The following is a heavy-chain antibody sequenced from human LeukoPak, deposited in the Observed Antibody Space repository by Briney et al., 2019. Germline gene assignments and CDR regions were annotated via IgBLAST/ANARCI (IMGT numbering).Heavy chain of an antibody. CDR3: ARGGSRVTTAGTMDV. CDR2: IKQDGNEK. V-gene: IGHV3-7*03. CDR1: GFTFSSYW. Sequence: GGSLRLSCAASGFTFSSYWMHWVRQAPGKGLEWVANIKQDGNEKYYVDSVKGRFTISRDNANNLLYLEMNSLRAEDTAIYYCARGGSRVTTAGTMDVWGLGTTVTVFS. J-gene: IGHJ6*04. D-gene: IGHD1-14*01.